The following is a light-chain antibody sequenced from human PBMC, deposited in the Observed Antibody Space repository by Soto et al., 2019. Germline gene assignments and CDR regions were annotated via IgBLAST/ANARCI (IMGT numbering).Light chain of an antibody. CDR2: DVT. V-gene: IGLV2-11*01. J-gene: IGLJ1*01. CDR1: TSDVGGYDY. Sequence: QSVLTQPASVSGSPGQSITISCTGTTSDVGGYDYVSWYQQHPGQAPKLLIYDVTKRPSGVPDRSSGSSSGNTASLTISGLQAEDEADYFCCSYAGSYSYVFGTGTKSPS. CDR3: CSYAGSYSYV.